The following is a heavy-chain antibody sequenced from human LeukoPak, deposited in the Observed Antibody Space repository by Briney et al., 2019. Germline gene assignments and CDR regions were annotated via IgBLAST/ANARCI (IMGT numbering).Heavy chain of an antibody. CDR1: GFTFSSYA. Sequence: GGSLRLSCAASGFTFSSYAMSWVRQAPGKGLEWVSAISGSGGSTYYADSVKGRFTISRDNAKNSLYLQMNSLRAEVTALYYCAKDGRYYDILTGYSGFDYWGQGTLVTVSS. CDR2: ISGSGGST. D-gene: IGHD3-9*01. V-gene: IGHV3-23*01. J-gene: IGHJ4*02. CDR3: AKDGRYYDILTGYSGFDY.